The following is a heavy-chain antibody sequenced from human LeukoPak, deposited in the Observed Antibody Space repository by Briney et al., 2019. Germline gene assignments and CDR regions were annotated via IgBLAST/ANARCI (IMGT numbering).Heavy chain of an antibody. CDR3: ARDCSSTSCGLDY. CDR2: VYYTGIT. CDR1: DDSISTYY. J-gene: IGHJ4*02. V-gene: IGHV4-59*01. D-gene: IGHD2-2*01. Sequence: SETLSLTCTVSDDSISTYYWSWLRQPPGKGLEWIGYVYYTGITNYNPSLKSRVAISVDTSMNQFSLRLSSVTAADTAVYYCARDCSSTSCGLDYWGQGTLVTVSS.